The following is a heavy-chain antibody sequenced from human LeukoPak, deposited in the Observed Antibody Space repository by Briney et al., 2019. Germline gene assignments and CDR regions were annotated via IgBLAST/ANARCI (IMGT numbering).Heavy chain of an antibody. CDR1: GGTFSSYA. CDR3: ARGAPFGGGNDY. D-gene: IGHD4-23*01. Sequence: SVKVSCKASGGTFSSYAISWVRQAPGQGLEWMGGIIPIFGTANYAQKFQGRVTITADESTSTAYMELSSLRSEDTAVYYCARGAPFGGGNDYWGQGTLVTVSS. CDR2: IIPIFGTA. V-gene: IGHV1-69*01. J-gene: IGHJ4*02.